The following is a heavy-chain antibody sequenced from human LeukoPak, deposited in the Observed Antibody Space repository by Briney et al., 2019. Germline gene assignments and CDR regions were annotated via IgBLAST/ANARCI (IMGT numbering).Heavy chain of an antibody. CDR1: GYTLSEIS. V-gene: IGHV1-24*01. CDR3: ATVGYSYGAFDY. D-gene: IGHD5-18*01. Sequence: ASVKVSCKVSGYTLSEISMYWERQAPGKGLEWMGGIDREDGQTIYAQKFQGRVTMTEDTSTDTAYMEVSRLTSEDTAFYYCATVGYSYGAFDYWGQGTLVTVSS. J-gene: IGHJ4*02. CDR2: IDREDGQT.